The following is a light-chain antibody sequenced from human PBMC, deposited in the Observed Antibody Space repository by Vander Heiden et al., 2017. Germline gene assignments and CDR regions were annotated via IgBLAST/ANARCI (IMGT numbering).Light chain of an antibody. V-gene: IGKV1-33*01. CDR2: DAS. CDR3: QQYDNYPIT. J-gene: IGKJ5*01. Sequence: DIQMTQSPSSLSASVGDRVTITCQASQDISNYLNWFQQKPGKAPKPLIYDASNLETGVPSRFSGSGSGTDFTLTISSLQPEDIATYYCQQYDNYPITFGQGTRLEIK. CDR1: QDISNY.